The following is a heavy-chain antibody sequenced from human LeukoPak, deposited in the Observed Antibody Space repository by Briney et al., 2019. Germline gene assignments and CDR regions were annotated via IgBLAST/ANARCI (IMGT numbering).Heavy chain of an antibody. CDR3: AKDKGRRYMDV. CDR1: GFTFGDYA. V-gene: IGHV3-49*04. CDR2: IRSKAYGGTT. Sequence: GGSLRLSCTASGFTFGDYAMSWVRQAPGKGLEWVGFIRSKAYGGTTEYAASVKGRFTISRDDSKSIAYLQMNSLKTEDTAVYYCAKDKGRRYMDVWGKGTTVTVSS. J-gene: IGHJ6*03.